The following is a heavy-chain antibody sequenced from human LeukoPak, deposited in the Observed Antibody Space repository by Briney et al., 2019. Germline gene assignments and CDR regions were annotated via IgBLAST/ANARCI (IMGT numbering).Heavy chain of an antibody. CDR3: ARDPPIYSSGWYGDFDY. CDR1: GGSISSYY. CDR2: IYYSGST. D-gene: IGHD6-19*01. V-gene: IGHV4-39*07. Sequence: KPSETLSLTCTVSGGSISSYYWGWIRQPPGKGLGWIGSIYYSGSTYYNPSLKSRVTISVDTSKNQFSLKLSSVTAADTAVYYCARDPPIYSSGWYGDFDYWGQGTLVTVSS. J-gene: IGHJ4*02.